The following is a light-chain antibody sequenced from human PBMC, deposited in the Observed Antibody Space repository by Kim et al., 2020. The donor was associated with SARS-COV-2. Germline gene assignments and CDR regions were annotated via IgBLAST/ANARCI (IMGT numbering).Light chain of an antibody. CDR3: QQRSNWIT. Sequence: SPGQGARLSFSGRHSQSISSDLAWYQPNPGQAPRLLIYVASNRATGIPARFSGSGSGTDFTITISSLEPEDFAVYYCQQRSNWITFGQGTRLEIK. CDR2: VAS. V-gene: IGKV3-11*01. J-gene: IGKJ5*01. CDR1: QSISSD.